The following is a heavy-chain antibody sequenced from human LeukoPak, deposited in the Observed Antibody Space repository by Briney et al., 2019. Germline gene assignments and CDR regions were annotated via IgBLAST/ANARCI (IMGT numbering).Heavy chain of an antibody. V-gene: IGHV4-39*01. Sequence: SETLSLRCTVSGGSITMNDYYWGWIRLPPGKGLEWIGSISHNGATYYNPSLQSRVTISLDKSNNQFSLKLSSVTASDTAIYYCATMEHQVLRSPGDYWGQGTLVTVSS. CDR3: ATMEHQVLRSPGDY. J-gene: IGHJ4*02. D-gene: IGHD4-17*01. CDR1: GGSITMNDYY. CDR2: ISHNGAT.